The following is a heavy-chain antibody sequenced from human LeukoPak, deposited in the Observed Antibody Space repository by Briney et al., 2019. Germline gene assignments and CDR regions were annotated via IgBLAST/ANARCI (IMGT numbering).Heavy chain of an antibody. V-gene: IGHV1-18*01. Sequence: ASVKVSCKASGYTFTSYGISWVRQAPGQGLEWMGWISAYNGNTNYAQKPQGRVTMTTDTSTSTAYMELRSLRSDDTAVYYCARDIVGATPTDYWGQGTLVTVSS. CDR1: GYTFTSYG. CDR2: ISAYNGNT. J-gene: IGHJ4*02. CDR3: ARDIVGATPTDY. D-gene: IGHD1-26*01.